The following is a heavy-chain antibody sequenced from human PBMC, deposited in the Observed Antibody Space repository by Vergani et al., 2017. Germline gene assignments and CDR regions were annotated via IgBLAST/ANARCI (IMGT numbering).Heavy chain of an antibody. D-gene: IGHD2-2*01. V-gene: IGHV3-48*01. CDR2: ISSSSSTI. CDR3: APYCSSTSCYPDFDY. Sequence: EVQLVESGGGLVQPGGSLRLSCAASGFPFSSYSMNWVRQAPGKGLEWVSYISSSSSTIYYADSVKGRFTISRDNAKNSLYLQMNSLRAEDTAVYYCAPYCSSTSCYPDFDYWGQGTLVTVSS. J-gene: IGHJ4*02. CDR1: GFPFSSYS.